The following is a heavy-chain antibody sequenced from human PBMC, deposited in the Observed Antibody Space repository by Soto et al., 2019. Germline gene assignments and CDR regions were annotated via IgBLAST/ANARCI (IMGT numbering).Heavy chain of an antibody. CDR2: IYYSGST. V-gene: IGHV4-39*01. CDR3: ARSWTYYYGSGSPY. Sequence: QLQLQESGPGLVKPSETLSLTCTVSGGSISSSSYYWGWIRQPPGKGLEWIGSIYYSGSTYYNTSLKSRVTISVDTSKNQFSLKLSSVTAADTAVYYCARSWTYYYGSGSPYWGQGTLVTVSS. J-gene: IGHJ4*02. CDR1: GGSISSSSYY. D-gene: IGHD3-10*01.